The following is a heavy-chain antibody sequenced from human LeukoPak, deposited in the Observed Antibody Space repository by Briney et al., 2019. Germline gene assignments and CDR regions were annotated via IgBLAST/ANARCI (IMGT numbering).Heavy chain of an antibody. J-gene: IGHJ4*02. D-gene: IGHD3-22*01. V-gene: IGHV3-30*02. Sequence: GGSLRLSCAASGFTFSSYGMHWVRQAPGKGLEWVAFIRYDGSNKYYADSVKGRFTISRDNSKNTLYLQMNSLRAEDTAVYYCAKDRVRVISYGYFDYWSQGTLVTVSS. CDR2: IRYDGSNK. CDR1: GFTFSSYG. CDR3: AKDRVRVISYGYFDY.